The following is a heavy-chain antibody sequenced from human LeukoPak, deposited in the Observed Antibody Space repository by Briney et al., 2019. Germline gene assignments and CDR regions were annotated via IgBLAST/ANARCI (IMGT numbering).Heavy chain of an antibody. J-gene: IGHJ4*02. D-gene: IGHD2-15*01. CDR2: ISAYNGNT. CDR1: GYTFTSYG. CDR3: ARARLYCSGGSCFPFDY. Sequence: ASVKVSCKASGYTFTSYGISWVRQAPGQGLEWMGWISAYNGNTNYAQKLQGRATMTTDTSTSTAYMELRSLRSDDTAVYYCARARLYCSGGSCFPFDYWGQGTLVTVSS. V-gene: IGHV1-18*04.